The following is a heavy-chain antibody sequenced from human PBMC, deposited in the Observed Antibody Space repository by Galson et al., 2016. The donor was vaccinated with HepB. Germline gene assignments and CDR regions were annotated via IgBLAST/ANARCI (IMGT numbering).Heavy chain of an antibody. CDR2: ISASGTYT. D-gene: IGHD2-2*01. J-gene: IGHJ4*02. Sequence: SLRLSCAAPGFTFSRYVIQWARQAPGKGLEWVSTISASGTYTYYADSVKGRFAVSRDNSNSTVFLQMNALRAEDTAIYYCAELPAPYAPSVDFWGQGALVIVSS. CDR3: AELPAPYAPSVDF. V-gene: IGHV3-23*01. CDR1: GFTFSRYV.